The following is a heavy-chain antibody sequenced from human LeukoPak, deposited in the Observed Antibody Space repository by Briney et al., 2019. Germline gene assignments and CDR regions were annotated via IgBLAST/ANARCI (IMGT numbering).Heavy chain of an antibody. CDR2: ISAYNGNT. Sequence: ASVKVSCKASGYTFTSYGISWVRQAPGQGLEWMGWISAYNGNTNYAQKLQGRVTMTTDTSTSTAYMELRSLRSDDTAVYYCATQVPAPFTPVGELFSPFDYWGQGTLVTVSS. CDR1: GYTFTSYG. V-gene: IGHV1-18*01. J-gene: IGHJ4*02. CDR3: ATQVPAPFTPVGELFSPFDY. D-gene: IGHD3-10*01.